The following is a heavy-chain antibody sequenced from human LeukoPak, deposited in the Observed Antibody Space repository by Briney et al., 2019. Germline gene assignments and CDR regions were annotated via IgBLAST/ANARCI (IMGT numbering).Heavy chain of an antibody. D-gene: IGHD5-18*01. J-gene: IGHJ4*02. Sequence: SETLSLTCTVSGYSISSGYYWGWIRQPPGKGLEWIGNIYHSGSTYYNPSLKSRVTISVDTSKNQFSLKLSSVTAADTAVYYCARRDSYVNFDYWGQGTLVTVSS. V-gene: IGHV4-38-2*02. CDR3: ARRDSYVNFDY. CDR2: IYHSGST. CDR1: GYSISSGYY.